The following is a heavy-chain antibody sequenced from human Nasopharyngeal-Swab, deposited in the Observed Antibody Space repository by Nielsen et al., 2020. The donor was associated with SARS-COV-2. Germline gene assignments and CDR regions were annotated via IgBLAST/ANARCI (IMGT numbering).Heavy chain of an antibody. CDR2: INHSGST. V-gene: IGHV4-34*01. D-gene: IGHD6-13*01. Sequence: SETLSLTCAVYGGSFSGYYWNWIRQPPGKGLEWIGGINHSGSTNYNPSLKSRVTISLDTSKNQFSLKLSSATAADTAVYYCARSRYTSSWYGVRNWFDPWGQGTLVTVSS. J-gene: IGHJ5*02. CDR3: ARSRYTSSWYGVRNWFDP. CDR1: GGSFSGYY.